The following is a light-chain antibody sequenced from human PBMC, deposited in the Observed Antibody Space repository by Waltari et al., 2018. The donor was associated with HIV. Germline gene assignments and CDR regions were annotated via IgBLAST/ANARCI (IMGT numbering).Light chain of an antibody. CDR3: AAWDDSLNGFYV. CDR2: RDN. J-gene: IGLJ1*01. CDR1: SSNIGTNY. Sequence: QSVLTQPPSASATPGQRVTLSCSGGSSNIGTNYVFWYQQLPGTAPKLLIFRDNERPSGVPDRFSGSRSGTSASLVISGLRSEDEAEYYCAAWDDSLNGFYVFGSGTRVTVL. V-gene: IGLV1-47*01.